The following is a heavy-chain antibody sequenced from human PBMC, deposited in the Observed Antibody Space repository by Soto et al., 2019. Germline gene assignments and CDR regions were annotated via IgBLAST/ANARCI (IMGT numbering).Heavy chain of an antibody. CDR1: GGSISSGGYS. CDR3: ARDYYGMDV. J-gene: IGHJ6*02. Sequence: PSETLSLTXTVSGGSISSGGYSWTWIRQSPGKGLEWIGYTYQSGSAYYNPSLKSRVTISVDRSKNQFSLNLTSVTAADTAVYYCARDYYGMDVWGQGTTVT. CDR2: TYQSGSA. V-gene: IGHV4-30-2*06.